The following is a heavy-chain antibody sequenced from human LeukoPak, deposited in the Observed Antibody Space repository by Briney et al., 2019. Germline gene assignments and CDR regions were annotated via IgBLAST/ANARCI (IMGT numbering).Heavy chain of an antibody. V-gene: IGHV3-9*01. Sequence: GGSLRLSGAPSGFPFDDYAMHWLRQAPGKGLAGVSGISWNSGSIGYADSVKGRFTISRDNAKHSLYLQMNSLRAEDTALYYCAKASGDCSSTSCLDYWGQGTLVTVSS. CDR1: GFPFDDYA. D-gene: IGHD2-2*01. CDR2: ISWNSGSI. CDR3: AKASGDCSSTSCLDY. J-gene: IGHJ4*02.